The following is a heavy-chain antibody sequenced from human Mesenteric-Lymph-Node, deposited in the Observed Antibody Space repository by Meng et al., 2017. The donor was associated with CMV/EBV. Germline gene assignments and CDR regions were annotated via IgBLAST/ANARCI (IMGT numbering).Heavy chain of an antibody. Sequence: GESLKISCAASGFTFSSYAMSWVRQAPGKGLEWVSLTYPGGTTDYADSVKGRFTISRDNSKNSLYLQMNSLRGEDTAVYFCAGHNSEATFKTFRVITWTDYYGLDVWGQGTTVTVSS. CDR3: AGHNSEATFKTFRVITWTDYYGLDV. V-gene: IGHV3-66*04. D-gene: IGHD2/OR15-2a*01. CDR1: GFTFSSYA. CDR2: TYPGGTT. J-gene: IGHJ6*02.